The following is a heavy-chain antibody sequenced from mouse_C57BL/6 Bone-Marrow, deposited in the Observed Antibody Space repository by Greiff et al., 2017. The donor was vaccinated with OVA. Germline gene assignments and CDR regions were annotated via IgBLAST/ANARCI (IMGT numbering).Heavy chain of an antibody. CDR3: TRHYSNYYAMDY. V-gene: IGHV1-15*01. CDR2: IDPETGGT. CDR1: GYTFTDYE. J-gene: IGHJ4*01. Sequence: VQLQQSGAELVRPGASVTLSCKASGYTFTDYEMHWVKQTPVHGLEWIGAIDPETGGTAYKQNFKGQAILTADKSTRPAYLVLRSLNSEDSADYYITRHYSNYYAMDYWGQGTSVTVSS. D-gene: IGHD2-5*01.